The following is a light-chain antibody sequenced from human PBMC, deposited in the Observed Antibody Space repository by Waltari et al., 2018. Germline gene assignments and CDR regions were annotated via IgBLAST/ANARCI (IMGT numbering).Light chain of an antibody. CDR2: GAF. Sequence: EIVLTQSPGTLSLSPGERATLSCRASQSVSRSLAWYQQKAGQAPRLLIYGAFNRATGIPDRFSGSGSGTDFSLTISRLEPEDFAVYYRQHYVRLPATFGQGTKVEIK. V-gene: IGKV3-20*01. J-gene: IGKJ1*01. CDR1: QSVSRS. CDR3: QHYVRLPAT.